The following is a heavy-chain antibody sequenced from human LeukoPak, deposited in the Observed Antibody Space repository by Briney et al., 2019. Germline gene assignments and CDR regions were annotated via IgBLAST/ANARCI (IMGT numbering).Heavy chain of an antibody. CDR1: GYSFTRYW. V-gene: IGHV5-51*01. D-gene: IGHD6-25*01. J-gene: IGHJ4*02. Sequence: GESLKISCQGSGYSFTRYWIGWVRQMPGKGLEWMGIIYPGDSDTRYSPSFQGQVTISADKSISTAYLQWSSLKASDTAMYYCTRRPHYSNGLWYFDYWGQGTLVTVSS. CDR3: TRRPHYSNGLWYFDY. CDR2: IYPGDSDT.